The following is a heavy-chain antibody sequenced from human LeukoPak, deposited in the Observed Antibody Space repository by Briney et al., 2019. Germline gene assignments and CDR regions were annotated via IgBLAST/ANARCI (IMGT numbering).Heavy chain of an antibody. CDR2: IEEHGSQK. CDR3: ARVGRVTTPRYSDY. V-gene: IGHV3-7*01. Sequence: GGSLRLSCAASGFTFSSYAMHWVRQAPGKGLEWVANIEEHGSQKYYVDSVKGRFTTSRDNAKNSVYLQMNSLRAEDTAVYYCARVGRVTTPRYSDYWGQGTLVTVSS. D-gene: IGHD4-17*01. CDR1: GFTFSSYA. J-gene: IGHJ4*02.